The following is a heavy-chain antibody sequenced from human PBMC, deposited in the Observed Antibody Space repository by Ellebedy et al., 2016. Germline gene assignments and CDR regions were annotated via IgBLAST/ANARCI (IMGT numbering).Heavy chain of an antibody. V-gene: IGHV3-11*01. J-gene: IGHJ4*02. CDR1: GFNFDDFY. Sequence: GGSLRLSCAASGFNFDDFYMTWIRQAPGKGLEWVSYVGTSGSNRKYADSVKGRFTISRDNAKNSVHLQMKSLRVEDTAVYYCARGGKENTDLRWGQGTLVTVSS. CDR3: ARGGKENTDLR. D-gene: IGHD3-16*01. CDR2: VGTSGSNR.